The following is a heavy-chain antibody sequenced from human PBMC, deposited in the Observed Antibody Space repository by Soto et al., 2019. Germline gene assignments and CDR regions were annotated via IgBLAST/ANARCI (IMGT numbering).Heavy chain of an antibody. D-gene: IGHD3-10*01. CDR3: ARALGFGAPYYYYYYGMDV. V-gene: IGHV4-31*03. Sequence: SETLSLTCTVSGGSISSGGYYWSWIRQHPGKGLEWIGYIYYSGSTYYNPALKSRVTISVDTSKNQFSLKLSSVTAADTAVYYCARALGFGAPYYYYYYGMDVWGQGTTVTVSS. CDR2: IYYSGST. J-gene: IGHJ6*02. CDR1: GGSISSGGYY.